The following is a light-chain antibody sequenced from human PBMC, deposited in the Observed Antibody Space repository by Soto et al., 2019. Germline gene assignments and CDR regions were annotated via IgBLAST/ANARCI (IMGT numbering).Light chain of an antibody. CDR3: QQYNSYSPLT. J-gene: IGKJ4*01. Sequence: DIQMTQSPSTLSASVGDRVTITCRASQSISSWLAWYQQKPGKAPKLLIYDASSLESGVPSRFSGGGSGTEFTLTISSLQPDDFATYYCQQYNSYSPLTFGGGTKVDIK. V-gene: IGKV1-5*01. CDR2: DAS. CDR1: QSISSW.